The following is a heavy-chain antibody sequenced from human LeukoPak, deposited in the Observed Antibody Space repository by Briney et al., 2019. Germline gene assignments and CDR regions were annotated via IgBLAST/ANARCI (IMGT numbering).Heavy chain of an antibody. CDR3: AKGGYYYDSSGSYTDYYGMDV. Sequence: GGSLGLSCAASGFTFSSYAMSWVRQAPGKGLEWVSAISGSGGSTYYADSVKGRFTISRDNSKNTLYLQMNSLRAEDTAVYYCAKGGYYYDSSGSYTDYYGMDVWGQGTTVTVSS. V-gene: IGHV3-23*01. CDR1: GFTFSSYA. D-gene: IGHD3-22*01. CDR2: ISGSGGST. J-gene: IGHJ6*02.